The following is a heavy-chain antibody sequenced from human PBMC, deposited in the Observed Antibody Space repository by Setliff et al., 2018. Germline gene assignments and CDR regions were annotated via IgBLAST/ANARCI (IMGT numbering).Heavy chain of an antibody. Sequence: PSETLSLTCTVSDDSFTSSRYYWGWIRQAPRSGLEWIGSISYSGTPYYNASVESRVTISIDTSRNQFSLELRSVTVADTATYYCVRPGGTTVVARHFDYWGSGILVTVS. J-gene: IGHJ4*01. CDR2: ISYSGTP. V-gene: IGHV4-39*01. CDR1: DDSFTSSRYY. D-gene: IGHD2-15*01. CDR3: VRPGGTTVVARHFDY.